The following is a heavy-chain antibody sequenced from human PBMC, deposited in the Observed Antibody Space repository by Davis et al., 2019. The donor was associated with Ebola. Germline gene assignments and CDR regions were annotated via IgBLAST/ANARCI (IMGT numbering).Heavy chain of an antibody. CDR1: GFTFSSYA. CDR2: ISGSGGST. CDR3: ARDGPYSSSSLFFDDYGMDV. Sequence: GESLKISCAASGFTFSSYAMSWVRQAPGKGLEWVSAISGSGGSTYYADSVKGRFTISRDNSKNTLYLQMNSLRAEDTAVYYCARDGPYSSSSLFFDDYGMDVWGQGTTVTVSS. D-gene: IGHD6-6*01. V-gene: IGHV3-23*01. J-gene: IGHJ6*02.